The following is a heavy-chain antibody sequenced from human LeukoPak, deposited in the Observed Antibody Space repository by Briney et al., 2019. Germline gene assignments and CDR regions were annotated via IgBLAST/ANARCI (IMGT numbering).Heavy chain of an antibody. J-gene: IGHJ4*02. CDR3: AREYRGYSYGSIDY. CDR1: GGSISSSSYY. Sequence: SETLSLTCTVSGGSISSSSYYWGWIRQPPGKGLEWIGSIYYSGSTYYNPSLKSRATISVDTSKNQFSLKLSSVTAADTAVYYCAREYRGYSYGSIDYWGQGTLVTVSS. D-gene: IGHD5-18*01. V-gene: IGHV4-39*07. CDR2: IYYSGST.